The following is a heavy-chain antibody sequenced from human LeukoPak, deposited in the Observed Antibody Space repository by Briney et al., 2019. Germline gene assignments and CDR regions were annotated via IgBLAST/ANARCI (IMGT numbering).Heavy chain of an antibody. D-gene: IGHD3-10*01. J-gene: IGHJ6*03. CDR3: AKDVMHFGAGRPYFMDL. CDR1: GFTFSNCD. Sequence: GGSLRLSCAASGFTFSNCDIHWVRQGTRNLWSASYLGSEKGRFIISRENVRNSLNLQLKSLRPEDTAVYYCAKDVMHFGAGRPYFMDLWGKGTTVIISS. V-gene: IGHV3-13*01.